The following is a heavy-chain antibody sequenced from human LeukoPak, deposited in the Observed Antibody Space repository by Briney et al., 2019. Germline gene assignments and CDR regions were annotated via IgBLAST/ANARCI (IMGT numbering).Heavy chain of an antibody. CDR3: ARSEHYGSGSYWVENAFDI. CDR2: TYYRSKWSS. J-gene: IGHJ3*02. D-gene: IGHD3-10*01. CDR1: GDSVSSKSAA. V-gene: IGHV6-1*01. Sequence: SQTLSLTCAISGDSVSSKSAAWNWIRQSPSRGLEWLGRTYYRSKWSSGYAESVKSRLTISPDTSKNQFSLQLRSVTPDDTAVYYCARSEHYGSGSYWVENAFDIWGQGTMVTVSS.